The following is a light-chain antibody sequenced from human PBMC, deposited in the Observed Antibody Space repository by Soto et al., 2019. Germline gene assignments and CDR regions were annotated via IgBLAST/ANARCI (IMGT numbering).Light chain of an antibody. CDR3: RSYASSLSGVV. CDR2: GNI. Sequence: QSVLTQPTSVSGAPGQRGTISCIGCSSNIGAGYEVHWYQQHPGTAPKLLIYGNIYRPSGVRERFSGSKSGTSVSLAITGLQAEDEADYLCRSYASSLSGVVFGGWTQLTV. J-gene: IGLJ2*01. CDR1: SSNIGAGYE. V-gene: IGLV1-40*01.